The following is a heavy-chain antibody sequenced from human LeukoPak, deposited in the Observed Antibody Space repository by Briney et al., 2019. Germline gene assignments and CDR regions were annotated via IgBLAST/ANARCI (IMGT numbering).Heavy chain of an antibody. V-gene: IGHV4-39*01. CDR1: GGSISSSGYY. CDR2: IYYSGST. CDR3: ASERDLYYYDSSGYQYYFDY. Sequence: SETLSLTCTVSGGSISSSGYYWGWIRQPPGKGLEWIGSIYYSGSTYYNPSLKSRVTISVDTSKNQFSLKLSSVTAADTAVYYCASERDLYYYDSSGYQYYFDYWGQGTLVTVSS. J-gene: IGHJ4*02. D-gene: IGHD3-22*01.